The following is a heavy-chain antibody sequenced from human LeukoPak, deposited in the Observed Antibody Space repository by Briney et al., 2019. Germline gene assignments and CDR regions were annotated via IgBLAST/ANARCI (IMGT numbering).Heavy chain of an antibody. D-gene: IGHD3-10*01. V-gene: IGHV5-51*01. Sequence: GESLKISCKGSGYSFATYWIGWVRQMPVKSLEWMRSIDPGDSDTRCRPSFQGHVTISGDKSVSTTYLQGSSLDAADTPTYYCATHTYNNGGWGGDYWGQGTLVTVSS. CDR2: IDPGDSDT. CDR3: ATHTYNNGGWGGDY. J-gene: IGHJ4*02. CDR1: GYSFATYW.